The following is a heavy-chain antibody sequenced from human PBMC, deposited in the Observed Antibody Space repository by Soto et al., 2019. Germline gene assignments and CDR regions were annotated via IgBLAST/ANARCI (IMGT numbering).Heavy chain of an antibody. Sequence: EVQLVESGGGLVQPGGSLRVSCAASGFTVGSNFMSWVRQAPGKGLEWVSVIYSGGSTYYADSVKGRFTISRDNSKNTLDLQMNNLRAEDTAVYYCASFVPPRSGYYGWFDSWGQGTLVTVSS. J-gene: IGHJ5*01. CDR1: GFTVGSNF. V-gene: IGHV3-66*01. CDR2: IYSGGST. D-gene: IGHD3-22*01. CDR3: ASFVPPRSGYYGWFDS.